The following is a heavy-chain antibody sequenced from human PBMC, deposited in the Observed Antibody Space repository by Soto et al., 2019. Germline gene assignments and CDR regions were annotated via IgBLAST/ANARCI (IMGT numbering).Heavy chain of an antibody. CDR2: ISYDGSNK. CDR3: XKDRVVAVAGILPNFDL. Sequence: HPGGSLRLSCAASGFTFSSYGMHWVRQAPGKGLEWVAVISYDGSNKYYADSVKGRFTISRDNSKNTLYLQMNSLRAEDTAVYYCXKDRVVAVAGILPNFDLWGRGTLVTVSS. D-gene: IGHD6-19*01. CDR1: GFTFSSYG. J-gene: IGHJ2*01. V-gene: IGHV3-30*18.